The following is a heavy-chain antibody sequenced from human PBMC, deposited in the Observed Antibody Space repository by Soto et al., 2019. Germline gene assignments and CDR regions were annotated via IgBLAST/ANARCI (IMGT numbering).Heavy chain of an antibody. V-gene: IGHV3-7*01. CDR1: GFTFSSYW. CDR3: ASGINDILTGYYDRDAFDI. J-gene: IGHJ3*02. CDR2: IKQDGSEK. Sequence: EVQLVESGGGLVQPGGSLRLSCAASGFTFSSYWMSWVRQAPGKGLEWVANIKQDGSEKYYMDSVKGRFTISRDNAKNSLYLQMNSLRAEDTAVYYCASGINDILTGYYDRDAFDIWGQGTMVTVSS. D-gene: IGHD3-9*01.